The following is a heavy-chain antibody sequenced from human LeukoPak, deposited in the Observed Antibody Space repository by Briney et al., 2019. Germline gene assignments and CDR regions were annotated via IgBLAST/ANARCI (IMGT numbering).Heavy chain of an antibody. CDR1: GYTFTSYD. J-gene: IGHJ4*02. Sequence: ASVKVSCKASGYTFTSYDINWVRQAPGQGLEWMGWMNPNSGNTGYAQKFQGRVTMTRNTSISTAYMELSSLRSGDTAVYYCARGPVSSPMDYWGQGTLVTVSS. CDR2: MNPNSGNT. D-gene: IGHD6-13*01. CDR3: ARGPVSSPMDY. V-gene: IGHV1-8*01.